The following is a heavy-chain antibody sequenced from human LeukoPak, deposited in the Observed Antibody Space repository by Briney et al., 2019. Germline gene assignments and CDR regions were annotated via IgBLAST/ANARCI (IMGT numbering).Heavy chain of an antibody. CDR1: GGSISSSSYY. Sequence: SETLSLTCTVSGGSISSSSYYWGWIRQPRGKGLEWIVSIYYSGSTYYNPSLKSRVTISVDTSKNQFSLKLSSVTAADTAVYYCARLNMVRGVIITSPFDYWGQGTLVTVSS. J-gene: IGHJ4*02. CDR2: IYYSGST. V-gene: IGHV4-39*01. CDR3: ARLNMVRGVIITSPFDY. D-gene: IGHD3-10*01.